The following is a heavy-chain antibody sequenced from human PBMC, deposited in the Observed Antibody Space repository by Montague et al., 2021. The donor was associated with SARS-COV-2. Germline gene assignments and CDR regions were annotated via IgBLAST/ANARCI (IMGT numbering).Heavy chain of an antibody. CDR2: IFYTGFT. CDR3: ARLVTMSRKKPYYMDV. J-gene: IGHJ6*03. D-gene: IGHD3-10*02. CDR1: GGSVSDYS. Sequence: SETLSLTCTVSGGSVSDYSWSWTQHPPGEGLDYLAYIFYTGFTYYKPPLKSRVTISVDTSKNQFSLRLNSVTAADTAFFFCARLVTMSRKKPYYMDVWGKGTTVTVSS. V-gene: IGHV4-59*02.